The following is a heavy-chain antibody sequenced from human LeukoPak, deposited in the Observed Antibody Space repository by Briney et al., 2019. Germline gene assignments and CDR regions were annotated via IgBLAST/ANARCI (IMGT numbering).Heavy chain of an antibody. J-gene: IGHJ4*02. CDR3: AREPHYSGRGGDY. Sequence: SETLSLTCTVSGGSISSSSYYWGWIRQPPGKGLEWIGSIYYSGSTYYNPSLKSRVTISVDTSKNQFSLKLSSVTAADTAVYYCAREPHYSGRGGDYWGQGTLVTVSS. V-gene: IGHV4-39*07. D-gene: IGHD1-26*01. CDR2: IYYSGST. CDR1: GGSISSSSYY.